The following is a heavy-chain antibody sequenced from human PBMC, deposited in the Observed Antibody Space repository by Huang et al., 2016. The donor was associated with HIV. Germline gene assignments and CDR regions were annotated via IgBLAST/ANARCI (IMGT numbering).Heavy chain of an antibody. CDR1: GYNFKTHA. CDR2: VSGYNSYT. Sequence: QVQLLQSGAEVKKPGASVKISCKTSGYNFKTHAVSWVWQTPGQGLEWMGWVSGYNSYTTYSQRFQGRVTMTTDTSTNTVYMELRSLRSDDTAVYYCARRVGSGWYGEIDYWGQGTLVTVSS. J-gene: IGHJ4*02. CDR3: ARRVGSGWYGEIDY. V-gene: IGHV1-18*04. D-gene: IGHD6-19*01.